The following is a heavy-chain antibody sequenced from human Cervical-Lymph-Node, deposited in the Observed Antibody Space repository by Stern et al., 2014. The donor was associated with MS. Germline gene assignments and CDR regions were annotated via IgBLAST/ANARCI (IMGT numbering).Heavy chain of an antibody. CDR1: GFTFTSYW. Sequence: EVQLVESGGGLVQPGGSLRLSCAASGFTFTSYWMHWVRQAPGKGLVGVSRLNSDGGTTAYADSVKGRFTITRANARNTVYLQMSGLRAEDTAVYYCARALRRENDAFDIWGQGTMVTVSS. J-gene: IGHJ3*02. CDR2: LNSDGGTT. CDR3: ARALRRENDAFDI. V-gene: IGHV3-74*02.